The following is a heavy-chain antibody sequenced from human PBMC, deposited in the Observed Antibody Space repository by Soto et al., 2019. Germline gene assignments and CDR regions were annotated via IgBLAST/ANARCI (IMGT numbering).Heavy chain of an antibody. CDR3: ARSDCFDP. V-gene: IGHV3-74*01. J-gene: IGHJ5*02. CDR1: GFTFSGYW. Sequence: EVQLVESGGGLVQPGWSLRLSCAASGFTFSGYWLHWVRQAPGKGLVWVSRIRSDGSITSDADSVKGRFTICRDNARNTLYLQMSSLRAEDTAVYYCARSDCFDPWGPGTLVTVSS. CDR2: IRSDGSIT.